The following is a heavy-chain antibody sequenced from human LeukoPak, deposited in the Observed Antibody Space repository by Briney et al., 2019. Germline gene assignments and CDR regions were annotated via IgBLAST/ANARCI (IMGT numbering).Heavy chain of an antibody. Sequence: PGGSLRLSCAASGLRFRDFAVSWVRQAPGKGLEWVSAVSGGGEATYYADSVKGRFTISRDIAKNTVSLQLNSLRGEDTAIYYCAKDQRYYGGNPSYNFDFWGQGTLVTVSS. V-gene: IGHV3-23*01. D-gene: IGHD4-23*01. CDR1: GLRFRDFA. CDR3: AKDQRYYGGNPSYNFDF. CDR2: VSGGGEAT. J-gene: IGHJ4*02.